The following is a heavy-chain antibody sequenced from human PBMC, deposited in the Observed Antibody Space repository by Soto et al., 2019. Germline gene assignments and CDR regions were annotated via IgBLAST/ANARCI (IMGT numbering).Heavy chain of an antibody. CDR2: IYYTGRT. CDR3: ERVMPGGHPRYGMDV. J-gene: IGHJ6*02. D-gene: IGHD2-15*01. Sequence: SETLSLTCVVSDVSISSDYWSWIRQPPGKGLEWIGDIYYTGRTNHNPSLKSRVTMSVDKSKNQFSLRLTSVTAADTAVYYCERVMPGGHPRYGMDVWGQGTTVS. CDR1: DVSISSDY. V-gene: IGHV4-59*12.